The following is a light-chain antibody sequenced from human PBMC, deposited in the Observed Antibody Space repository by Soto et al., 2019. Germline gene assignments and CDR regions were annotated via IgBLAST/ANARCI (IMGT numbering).Light chain of an antibody. CDR1: QVVSGDY. V-gene: IGKV3-20*01. CDR3: QQYGRPPWT. Sequence: EIVLTQSPGTLSLSPGERATLSCRASQVVSGDYLAWYQQRPGQAPRLLIYAASSRATGVPDSFSGSGSGTDFTLTISRQEPEDFAVYYCQQYGRPPWTFGQGTKVE. CDR2: AAS. J-gene: IGKJ1*01.